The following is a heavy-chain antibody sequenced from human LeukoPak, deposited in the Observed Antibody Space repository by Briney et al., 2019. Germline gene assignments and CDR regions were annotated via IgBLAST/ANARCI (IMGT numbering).Heavy chain of an antibody. CDR1: GGTFSSYT. J-gene: IGHJ4*02. CDR3: AKDGIMITFGGVIVTHFDY. Sequence: SVKVSCKASGGTFSSYTINWVRQAPGQGLEWMGGIIPVFGTANYVQKFQGRVTITADESTSTAYMELSSLRSEDTAVYYCAKDGIMITFGGVIVTHFDYWGQGTLVTVSS. V-gene: IGHV1-69*13. CDR2: IIPVFGTA. D-gene: IGHD3-16*02.